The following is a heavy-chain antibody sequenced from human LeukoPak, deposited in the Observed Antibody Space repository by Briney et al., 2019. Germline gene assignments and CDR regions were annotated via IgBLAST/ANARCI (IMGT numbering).Heavy chain of an antibody. Sequence: PGRSLRLSCAASGFTFSSYAMHWVRQAPGKGLEWVAVISYDGSNKYYADSVKGRFTISRDNSKNTLYLQMNSLRAEDTAVYYCVWHPAAAEDYWGQGTLVTVSS. CDR1: GFTFSSYA. CDR2: ISYDGSNK. V-gene: IGHV3-30*14. D-gene: IGHD6-13*01. CDR3: VWHPAAAEDY. J-gene: IGHJ4*02.